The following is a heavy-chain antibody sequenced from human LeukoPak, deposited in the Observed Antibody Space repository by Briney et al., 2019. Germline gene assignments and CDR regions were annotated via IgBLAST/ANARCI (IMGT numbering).Heavy chain of an antibody. V-gene: IGHV1-18*01. Sequence: ASVKVSCKASGYTFTSYGISWVRQAPGQGLEWMGWISAYNGNTNYAQKLQGRVTMTTDTSTSTAYMELRSLRSDDTAVYYWARDPPQMRLVIERYFQHWGQGTLVTVSS. CDR1: GYTFTSYG. D-gene: IGHD2-21*01. CDR3: ARDPPQMRLVIERYFQH. CDR2: ISAYNGNT. J-gene: IGHJ1*01.